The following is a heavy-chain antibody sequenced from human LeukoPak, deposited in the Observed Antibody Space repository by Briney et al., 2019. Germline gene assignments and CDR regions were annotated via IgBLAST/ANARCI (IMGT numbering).Heavy chain of an antibody. D-gene: IGHD2-15*01. Sequence: PGGSLRLSCAASGFTVSSNSMSWVRQAPGKGLEWVSVIYSGGSTYYADSVKGRFTISRDNSKNTLYLHMNSLRAEDTAVYYCAKDRSDYSNPGYFQHWGQGTLVTVSS. CDR2: IYSGGST. CDR3: AKDRSDYSNPGYFQH. J-gene: IGHJ1*01. V-gene: IGHV3-66*01. CDR1: GFTVSSNS.